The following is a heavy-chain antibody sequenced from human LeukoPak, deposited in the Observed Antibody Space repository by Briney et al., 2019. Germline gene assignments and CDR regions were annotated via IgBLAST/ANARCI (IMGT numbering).Heavy chain of an antibody. J-gene: IGHJ4*02. V-gene: IGHV3-21*01. Sequence: KAGGSLRLSCAASGFTLSSYSMNWVRQAPGKGLEWVSSISSSSSYIYYADSVKGRFTISRDNAKNSLYLQMNSLRAEDTAVYYCARTASNYYDSSGYWYWGQGTLVTVSS. CDR2: ISSSSSYI. CDR3: ARTASNYYDSSGYWY. D-gene: IGHD3-22*01. CDR1: GFTLSSYS.